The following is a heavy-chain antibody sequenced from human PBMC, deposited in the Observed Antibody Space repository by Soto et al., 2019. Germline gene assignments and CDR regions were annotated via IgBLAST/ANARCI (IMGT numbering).Heavy chain of an antibody. CDR1: GYTFTSYY. CDR2: INPSGGST. V-gene: IGHV1-46*01. Sequence: QVQLVQSGAEVKKPGASVKVSCKASGYTFTSYYMHWVRQAPGQGLEWMGIINPSGGSTSYAQKFQGRVTMTRDTSTSTVYMELSSLRSEDTAVYYCARVEVVAVACTGGWELLDYWGQGTLVTVSS. J-gene: IGHJ4*02. D-gene: IGHD6-19*01. CDR3: ARVEVVAVACTGGWELLDY.